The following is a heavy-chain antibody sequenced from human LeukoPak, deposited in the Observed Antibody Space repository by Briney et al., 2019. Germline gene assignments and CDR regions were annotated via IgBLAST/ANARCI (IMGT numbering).Heavy chain of an antibody. Sequence: ASVKVSCKASGYTFNNFGINWVRQAPGQGLEWMGWISAFNGHTNYAHNLQGRVTMTTDTSTSTAYMELGSLRSDDTAVYYCARDPGSFLSTSGWLNWFDHWGQGTLVTVSS. CDR1: GYTFNNFG. CDR2: ISAFNGHT. V-gene: IGHV1-18*01. J-gene: IGHJ5*02. CDR3: ARDPGSFLSTSGWLNWFDH. D-gene: IGHD6-19*01.